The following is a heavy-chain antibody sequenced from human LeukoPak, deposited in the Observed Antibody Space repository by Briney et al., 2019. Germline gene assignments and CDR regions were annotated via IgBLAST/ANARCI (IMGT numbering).Heavy chain of an antibody. CDR1: GYTFTGYY. D-gene: IGHD1-26*01. CDR3: ASGVWYRSSGSYSSPLFAY. J-gene: IGHJ4*02. Sequence: GASVKVSCKASGYTFTGYYMHWVRQAPGQGLEWMGGIIPIFGTANYAQKFQGRVTITADESTSTAYMELSSLRSEDTAVYYCASGVWYRSSGSYSSPLFAYWGQGTLVTVSS. V-gene: IGHV1-69*13. CDR2: IIPIFGTA.